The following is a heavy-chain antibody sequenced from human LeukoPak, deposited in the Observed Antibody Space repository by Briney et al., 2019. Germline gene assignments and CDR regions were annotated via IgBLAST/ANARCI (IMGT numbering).Heavy chain of an antibody. V-gene: IGHV4-4*07. CDR1: GGSISSYY. Sequence: SETLSLTCTGSGGSISSYYWIWIRQPAGKGLEWIGRIYTSGSTNYNPSLKSRVTMSVDTSKNQFSLKLSSVTAADTAVYYCARDRYCSSTSCYGYYYYGMDVWGQGTTVTVSS. CDR3: ARDRYCSSTSCYGYYYYGMDV. D-gene: IGHD2-2*01. J-gene: IGHJ6*02. CDR2: IYTSGST.